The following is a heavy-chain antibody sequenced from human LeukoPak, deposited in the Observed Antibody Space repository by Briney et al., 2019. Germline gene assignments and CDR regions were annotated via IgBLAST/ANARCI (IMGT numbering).Heavy chain of an antibody. J-gene: IGHJ4*02. Sequence: GESLKISCQGSGYIFATYWVGWVRQMPGKGLEWMGIIYPGDSDTNYSPSFQGQVTISADKSISTAYLQWSSLKASDTAMYYCARRLGYGSGSSFPFDYWGQGSLVTV. CDR3: ARRLGYGSGSSFPFDY. CDR2: IYPGDSDT. V-gene: IGHV5-51*01. CDR1: GYIFATYW. D-gene: IGHD3-10*01.